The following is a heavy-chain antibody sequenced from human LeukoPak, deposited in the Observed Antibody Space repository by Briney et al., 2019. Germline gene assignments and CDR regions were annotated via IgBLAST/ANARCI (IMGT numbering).Heavy chain of an antibody. J-gene: IGHJ4*02. D-gene: IGHD2-21*02. CDR2: INPNSGGT. CDR3: ARGPRVVTTRSPIHPAPFDY. V-gene: IGHV1-2*02. Sequence: ASVKVSCKASGYTFTGYYMHWVRQAPGQGLEWMGWINPNSGGTNYAQKFQGRVTMTRDTSISTAYMELSRLRSDDTAVYYCARGPRVVTTRSPIHPAPFDYWGQGTLVTVSS. CDR1: GYTFTGYY.